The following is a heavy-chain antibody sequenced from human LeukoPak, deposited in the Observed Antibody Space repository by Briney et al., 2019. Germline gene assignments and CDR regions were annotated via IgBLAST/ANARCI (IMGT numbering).Heavy chain of an antibody. D-gene: IGHD6-13*01. J-gene: IGHJ4*02. CDR1: GVSISSYY. CDR3: ARDDPGIAAAGGLY. Sequence: SETLSLTCTVSGVSISSYYWSWIRQPPGKGLEWIGYIYNIGNTNYNPSLKSRVTISIDTSKKQFSLKLSSVTAADTAVYYCARDDPGIAAAGGLYWGQGTLVTVSS. CDR2: IYNIGNT. V-gene: IGHV4-4*08.